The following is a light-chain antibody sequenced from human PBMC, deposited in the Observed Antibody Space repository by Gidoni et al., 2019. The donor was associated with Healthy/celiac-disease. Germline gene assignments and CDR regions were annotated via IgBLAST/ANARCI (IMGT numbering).Light chain of an antibody. CDR1: QSGLYSSKNKNY. V-gene: IGKV4-1*01. Sequence: DIVMTQSPDSLAVSLGERATLNCKSSQSGLYSSKNKNYLAWYQQKPGQPPKLLIYWASTRESGVPDRFSGSGSGTDFTLTISSLQAEDVAVYYCQQYYSTPLTFGGGTKVEIK. J-gene: IGKJ4*01. CDR2: WAS. CDR3: QQYYSTPLT.